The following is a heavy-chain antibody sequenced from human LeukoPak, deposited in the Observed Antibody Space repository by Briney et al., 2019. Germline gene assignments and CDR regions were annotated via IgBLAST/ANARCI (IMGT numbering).Heavy chain of an antibody. Sequence: GGSLRLSCAASGFTFSTSGMHWVRQAPGKGLEWVAVTSFDGSSKYYGDSVKGRFTISRDNAKNMLYLQTKSLRVEDTAVYYCAKGAWRLTFAFEYWGQGALVTVSS. V-gene: IGHV3-30*18. CDR3: AKGAWRLTFAFEY. J-gene: IGHJ4*02. CDR2: TSFDGSSK. CDR1: GFTFSTSG. D-gene: IGHD3-10*01.